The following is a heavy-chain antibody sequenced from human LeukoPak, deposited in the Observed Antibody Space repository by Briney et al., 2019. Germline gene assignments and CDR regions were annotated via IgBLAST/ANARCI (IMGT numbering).Heavy chain of an antibody. V-gene: IGHV3-74*01. CDR1: GFSFSKYW. Sequence: GSLRLSCAASGFSFSKYWMHWVRQTPGEGLVWVARIKEDGTYTSYADSVKGRFTISRDNARNTVFLQMNSLRAEDTAVYYCARDFDMGIAPGDDFDFWGQGTLVTVSS. CDR2: IKEDGTYT. J-gene: IGHJ4*02. D-gene: IGHD3-9*01. CDR3: ARDFDMGIAPGDDFDF.